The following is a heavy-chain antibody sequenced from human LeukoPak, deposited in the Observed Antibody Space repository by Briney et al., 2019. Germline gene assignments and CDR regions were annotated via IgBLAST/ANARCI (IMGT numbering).Heavy chain of an antibody. V-gene: IGHV3-30*02. CDR1: GFTFSSYG. CDR2: IRYDGSNK. CDR3: AKHHYYYYYMDV. Sequence: PGGSLRLSCAASGFTFSSYGMHWVRQAPGKGLEWVAFIRYDGSNKYYADSVKGRFTISRDNSKNTLYLQMNSLRAEDTAVYYCAKHHYYYYYMDVWGKGTTVTVSS. J-gene: IGHJ6*03.